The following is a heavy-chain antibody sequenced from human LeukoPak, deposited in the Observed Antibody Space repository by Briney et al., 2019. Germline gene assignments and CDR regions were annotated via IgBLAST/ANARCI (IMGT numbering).Heavy chain of an antibody. V-gene: IGHV3-21*06. CDR2: ISFSSTHI. CDR3: ARYPRWDIVVVPSGDPPAYY. Sequence: GGSLRLSCAASGFIFSNYGMSWVRQAPGKGLEWVSSISFSSTHIYYADSIQGRFTISRDNAENSLYLQMNSLRAEDTAVYYCARYPRWDIVVVPSGDPPAYYWGQGTLVTVSS. CDR1: GFIFSNYG. J-gene: IGHJ4*02. D-gene: IGHD2-2*01.